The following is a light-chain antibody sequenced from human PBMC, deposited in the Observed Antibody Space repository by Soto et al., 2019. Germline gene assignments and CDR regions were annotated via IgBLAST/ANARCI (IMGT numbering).Light chain of an antibody. CDR3: CSYAGSSTYV. CDR1: SSDVGSSNV. J-gene: IGLJ1*01. Sequence: QSVLTQPASVSGSPGQSITISCTGTSSDVGSSNVVSWYQQHPGKAPKLMIYEGSKRPSGVSNRFSGSKSGNTASLTISGLQAEDEADYYCCSYAGSSTYVFGTGTKVTVL. V-gene: IGLV2-23*01. CDR2: EGS.